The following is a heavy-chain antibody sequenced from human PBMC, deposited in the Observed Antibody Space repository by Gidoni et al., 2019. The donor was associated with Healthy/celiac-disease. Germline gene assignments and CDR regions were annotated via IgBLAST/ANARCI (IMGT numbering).Heavy chain of an antibody. CDR2: FNHRGST. D-gene: IGHD6-19*01. CDR1: GGYFGSYY. J-gene: IGHJ4*02. V-gene: IGHV4-34*01. CDR3: ARGLSDTQWRVPYFDY. Sequence: QGQLQQWAAGLLKHSETLSLTCAVDGGYFGSYYWIWLRQPPGKGLEWVGEFNHRGSTNYNPSLKSRVTISVDTSKNQFSLKLSSVTAADTAVYYCARGLSDTQWRVPYFDYWGQGTLVTVSS.